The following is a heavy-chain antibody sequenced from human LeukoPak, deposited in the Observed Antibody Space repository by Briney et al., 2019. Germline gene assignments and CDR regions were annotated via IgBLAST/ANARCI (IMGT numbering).Heavy chain of an antibody. D-gene: IGHD6-13*01. CDR3: ASLMYSSSWYRPYGMDV. Sequence: ASETPSLTCTVSGGSISSYYWSWIRQPAGKGLEWIGRIYTSGSTNYNPSLKSRVTMSVDTSKNQFSLKLSSVTAADTAVYYCASLMYSSSWYRPYGMDVWGQGTTVTVSS. CDR2: IYTSGST. V-gene: IGHV4-4*07. J-gene: IGHJ6*02. CDR1: GGSISSYY.